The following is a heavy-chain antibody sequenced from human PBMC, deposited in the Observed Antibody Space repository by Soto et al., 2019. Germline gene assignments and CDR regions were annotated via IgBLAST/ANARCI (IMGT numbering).Heavy chain of an antibody. J-gene: IGHJ4*02. Sequence: ASVKVSCKASGYTFTSYGISWVRQAPGQGLEWMGWISAYNGNTNYAQKLQGRVTMTTDTSTSTAYMELRSLRSDDTAVYYCAKGPPPGSSGYYPFDYWGQGTLVTVSS. V-gene: IGHV1-18*04. CDR1: GYTFTSYG. D-gene: IGHD3-22*01. CDR2: ISAYNGNT. CDR3: AKGPPPGSSGYYPFDY.